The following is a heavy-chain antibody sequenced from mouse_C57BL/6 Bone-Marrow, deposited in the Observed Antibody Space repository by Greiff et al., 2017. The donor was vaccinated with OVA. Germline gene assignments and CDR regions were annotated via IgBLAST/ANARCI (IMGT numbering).Heavy chain of an antibody. D-gene: IGHD1-1*01. CDR3: ARGDYYGSSYVLDY. J-gene: IGHJ2*01. V-gene: IGHV1-64*01. CDR2: IHPNSGST. CDR1: GYTFTSYW. Sequence: VQLQQPGAELVKPGASVKLSCKASGYTFTSYWMHWVKQRPGQGLEWIGMIHPNSGSTNYNEKFKSKATLTVDKSSSTAYMQLSSLTSEDSAVYYCARGDYYGSSYVLDYWGQGPTLTVSS.